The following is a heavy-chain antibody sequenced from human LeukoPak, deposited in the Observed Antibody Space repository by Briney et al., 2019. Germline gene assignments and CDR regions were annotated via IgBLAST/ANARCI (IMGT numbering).Heavy chain of an antibody. Sequence: GGSLRLSCAASGFTFSSYGMHWVRQAPGKGLGWVAVIWYDGSNKYYADSVSGRFTISRDNSKKTLYLQMNSLRAEETAVYYCAKDDGGSSYFDYWGQGTLVTVSS. CDR2: IWYDGSNK. CDR1: GFTFSSYG. V-gene: IGHV3-33*06. J-gene: IGHJ4*02. D-gene: IGHD1-26*01. CDR3: AKDDGGSSYFDY.